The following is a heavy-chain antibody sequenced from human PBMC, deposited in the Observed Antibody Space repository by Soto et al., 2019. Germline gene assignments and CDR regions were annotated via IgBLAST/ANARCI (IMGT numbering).Heavy chain of an antibody. D-gene: IGHD6-25*01. Sequence: PAGSLSLTCAASGVIPRTYCLYWVRQPPGKGLVWIARINSKGSRTNYADFVRGRFTISRDSARNTLYLQMNSLRAEDTAVYYCARESCGIENWGQGQLVTVSS. CDR3: ARESCGIEN. CDR1: GVIPRTYC. CDR2: INSKGSRT. V-gene: IGHV3-74*01. J-gene: IGHJ4*02.